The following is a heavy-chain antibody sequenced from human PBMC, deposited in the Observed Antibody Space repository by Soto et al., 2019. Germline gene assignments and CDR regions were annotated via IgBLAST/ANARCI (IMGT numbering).Heavy chain of an antibody. CDR1: GGTFSSYA. Sequence: QVQLVQSGAEVKKPGSSVKVSCKASGGTFSSYAISWVRQAPGQGLEWMGGIIPISETTNYAQKFQGRVTITADESKSTAYMELSSLRSEDTAVYYCARSQGSSTSLEIYYYYYYGMAVWGPGTTVTVSS. V-gene: IGHV1-69*01. CDR2: IIPISETT. CDR3: ARSQGSSTSLEIYYYYYYGMAV. D-gene: IGHD2-2*01. J-gene: IGHJ6*02.